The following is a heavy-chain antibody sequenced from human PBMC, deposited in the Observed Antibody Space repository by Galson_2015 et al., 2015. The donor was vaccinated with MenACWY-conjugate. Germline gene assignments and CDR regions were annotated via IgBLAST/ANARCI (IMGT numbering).Heavy chain of an antibody. CDR1: GYSFSNYW. V-gene: IGHV5-51*03. D-gene: IGHD5-24*01. CDR2: IYAGDSET. J-gene: IGHJ4*02. Sequence: QSGAEVKKPGESLRISCTGSGYSFSNYWIAWVRQVPGKGLEWMGIIYAGDSETRYSPSFRGQVTISADKSISTAYLEWSSLKASDTAMYYCARRMAMIPSFDFWGQGTLVTVSS. CDR3: ARRMAMIPSFDF.